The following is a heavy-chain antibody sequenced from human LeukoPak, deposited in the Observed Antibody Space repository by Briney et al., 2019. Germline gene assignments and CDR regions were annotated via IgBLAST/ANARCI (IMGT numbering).Heavy chain of an antibody. V-gene: IGHV3-30*04. J-gene: IGHJ4*02. CDR2: ISYDGSNK. CDR1: GFTFRSYA. Sequence: GGSLRLSCAASGFTFRSYAMHWVRQAPGKGLEWVAVISYDGSNKYYADSVKGRFTISRDNSKNTLYLQMNSLRAEDTAVYYCAREDGYYFDYWGQGTLVTVSS. CDR3: AREDGYYFDY. D-gene: IGHD5-24*01.